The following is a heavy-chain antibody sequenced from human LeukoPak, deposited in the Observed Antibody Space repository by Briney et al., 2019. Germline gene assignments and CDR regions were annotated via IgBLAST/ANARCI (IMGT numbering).Heavy chain of an antibody. V-gene: IGHV1-8*01. CDR1: VYTFTSYD. CDR2: MNPNSGNT. J-gene: IGHJ5*02. Sequence: ASVKVSCKASVYTFTSYDINWVRQATGQGLEWMGWMNPNSGNTGYAQKFQGRVTMTRNTSISTAYMELSSLRSEDTAVYYCARFAIVGATMRWFDPWGQGTLVTVSS. D-gene: IGHD1-26*01. CDR3: ARFAIVGATMRWFDP.